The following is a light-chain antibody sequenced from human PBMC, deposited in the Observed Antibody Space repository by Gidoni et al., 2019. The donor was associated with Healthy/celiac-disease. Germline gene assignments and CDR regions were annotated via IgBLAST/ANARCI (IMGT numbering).Light chain of an antibody. Sequence: EIVLTQSPATLSLSPGESATLSCRASQSVRSYLAWYQQTPGQAPRLLIYDASNRATGIPAMFSGSVSGTDFTLTISSLEPEDFAVYYCQQRSNWPSLTFGGGTKVEIK. CDR2: DAS. V-gene: IGKV3-11*01. J-gene: IGKJ4*01. CDR1: QSVRSY. CDR3: QQRSNWPSLT.